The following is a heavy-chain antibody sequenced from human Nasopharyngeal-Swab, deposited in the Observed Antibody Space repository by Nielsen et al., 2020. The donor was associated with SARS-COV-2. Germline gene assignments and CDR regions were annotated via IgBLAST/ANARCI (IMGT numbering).Heavy chain of an antibody. J-gene: IGHJ6*02. CDR1: GGSISSSSYY. V-gene: IGHV4-61*05. D-gene: IGHD5-24*01. Sequence: SETLSLTCTVSGGSISSSSYYWGWIRQPPGNGLEWLGYTYYSGSTNYNPSVKRRVTISVDTSKNQFSLKLSSVTAADTAVYYCARVSWDGYYYYYGLDVWGQGTTVTVSS. CDR2: TYYSGST. CDR3: ARVSWDGYYYYYGLDV.